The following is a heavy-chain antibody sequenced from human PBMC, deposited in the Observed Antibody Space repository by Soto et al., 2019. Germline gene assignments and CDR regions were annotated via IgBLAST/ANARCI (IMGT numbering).Heavy chain of an antibody. CDR3: ARDSALRGVINYYGMDV. Sequence: QVQLVQSGAEVKKPGASVKVSCKASGYTFTGYYMHWVRQAPGQGLEWMGWSNPNSGGTNYAQKFQCWVTMTRDTTLSTAYMELSRLRSDDTAVYYCARDSALRGVINYYGMDVWGQGTTVTVSS. CDR1: GYTFTGYY. CDR2: SNPNSGGT. D-gene: IGHD3-10*01. J-gene: IGHJ6*02. V-gene: IGHV1-2*04.